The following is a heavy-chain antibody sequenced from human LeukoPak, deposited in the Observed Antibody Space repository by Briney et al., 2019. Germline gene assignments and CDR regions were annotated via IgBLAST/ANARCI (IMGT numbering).Heavy chain of an antibody. D-gene: IGHD3-10*01. CDR3: AKEKYYYGSGSYGMDV. V-gene: IGHV3-21*01. CDR2: ISSSSSYI. CDR1: GFTFSSYS. J-gene: IGHJ6*02. Sequence: GALKLSCAASGFTFSSYSMNWVRQAPGKGLEWVSSISSSSSYIYYADSVKGRFTISRDASKNTLFLQMNSLRAEDTAVYYCAKEKYYYGSGSYGMDVWGQGTTVTVSS.